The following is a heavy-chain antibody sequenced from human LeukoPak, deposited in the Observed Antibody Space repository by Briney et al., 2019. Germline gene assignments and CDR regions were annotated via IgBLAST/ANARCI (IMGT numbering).Heavy chain of an antibody. CDR2: IYHSGST. D-gene: IGHD3-22*01. CDR1: GGSISSSNW. V-gene: IGHV4-4*02. CDR3: ARFGSSYYYEKRGDY. J-gene: IGHJ4*02. Sequence: SGTLSLTCAVSGGSISSSNWWSWVRQPPGKGLEWIGEIYHSGSTNYNPSLKSRVTISVDKSKNQFSLKLSSVTAADTAVYYCARFGSSYYYEKRGDYWGQGTLVTVSS.